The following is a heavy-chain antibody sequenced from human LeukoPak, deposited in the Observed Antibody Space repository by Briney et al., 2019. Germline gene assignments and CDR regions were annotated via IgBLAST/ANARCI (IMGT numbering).Heavy chain of an antibody. Sequence: SETLSLTCAVYGGSFSGYYWSWIRQPPGKGLEWIGEINHSGSTNYNPSLKSRVTISVDTSKNQFSLKLSSVTAADTAVYYCARRRGIQLWSAFDYRGQGTLVTVSS. CDR3: ARRRGIQLWSAFDY. D-gene: IGHD5-18*01. CDR1: GGSFSGYY. CDR2: INHSGST. V-gene: IGHV4-34*01. J-gene: IGHJ4*02.